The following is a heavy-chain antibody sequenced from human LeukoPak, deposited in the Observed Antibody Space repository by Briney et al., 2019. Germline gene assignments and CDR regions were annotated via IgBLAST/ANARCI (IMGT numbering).Heavy chain of an antibody. CDR3: ARGWFGEFPPDY. J-gene: IGHJ4*02. Sequence: WASVKVSCRASGYTFTGYYMHWVRQAPGQGLEWMGWINAGNGNTKYSQKFQGRVTITRDTSASTAYMELSSLRSEDTAVYYCARGWFGEFPPDYWGQGTLVTVSS. CDR1: GYTFTGYY. V-gene: IGHV1-3*01. D-gene: IGHD3-10*01. CDR2: INAGNGNT.